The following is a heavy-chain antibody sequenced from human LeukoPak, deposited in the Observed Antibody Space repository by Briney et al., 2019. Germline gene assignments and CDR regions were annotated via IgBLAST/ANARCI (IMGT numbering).Heavy chain of an antibody. CDR3: ARVRGYSYGMYDY. CDR1: GFTFSSYG. CDR2: IWYDGSNK. V-gene: IGHV3-33*01. Sequence: PGGSLRLSCAASGFTFSSYGMHWVRQAPGKGLEWVAVIWYDGSNKYYADSVKGRFTISRDNSKNTLYLQMNSLRAEDTAVYYCARVRGYSYGMYDYWGQGTLVTVSS. D-gene: IGHD5-18*01. J-gene: IGHJ4*02.